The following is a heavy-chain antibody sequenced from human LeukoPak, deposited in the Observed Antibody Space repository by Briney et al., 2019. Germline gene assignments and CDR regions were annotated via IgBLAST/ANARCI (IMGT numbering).Heavy chain of an antibody. J-gene: IGHJ4*02. Sequence: ASVMVSCKASGYTFTGYYMHWVRQAPGQGLEWMGWINPNSGGTNYAQKFQGRVTMTRDTSISTAYMELSRLRSDDTAVYYCARDQRVTIAAAGTTNFDYWGQGTLVTVSS. V-gene: IGHV1-2*02. CDR1: GYTFTGYY. CDR2: INPNSGGT. CDR3: ARDQRVTIAAAGTTNFDY. D-gene: IGHD6-13*01.